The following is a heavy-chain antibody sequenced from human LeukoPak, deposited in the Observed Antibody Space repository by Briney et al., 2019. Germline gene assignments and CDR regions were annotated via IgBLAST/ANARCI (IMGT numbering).Heavy chain of an antibody. J-gene: IGHJ3*02. CDR1: GGTFSSYA. CDR3: ARESAELMIGAFDI. CDR2: IIPILGIA. V-gene: IGHV1-69*04. D-gene: IGHD2-8*01. Sequence: SVKVSCKAPGGTFSSYAISWVRQAPGQGLEWMGRIIPILGIANYAQKFQGRVTITADKSTSTAYMELRSLRSDDTAVYYCARESAELMIGAFDIWGQGTMVTVSS.